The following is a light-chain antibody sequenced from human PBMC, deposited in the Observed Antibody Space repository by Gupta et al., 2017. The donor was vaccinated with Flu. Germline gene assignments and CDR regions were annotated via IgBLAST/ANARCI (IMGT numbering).Light chain of an antibody. CDR1: TSDIGDYNY. Sequence: QSALTQPSSVSGSPGQSVTISCTGTTSDIGDYNYVSWFQQHPGKAPRLMIYDVTERSSGVPARFSGSKSGNTASLTISGLQAEDEVDYHCCSFAGSYTLVFGGGTKLTVL. CDR3: CSFAGSYTLV. V-gene: IGLV2-11*01. CDR2: DVT. J-gene: IGLJ2*01.